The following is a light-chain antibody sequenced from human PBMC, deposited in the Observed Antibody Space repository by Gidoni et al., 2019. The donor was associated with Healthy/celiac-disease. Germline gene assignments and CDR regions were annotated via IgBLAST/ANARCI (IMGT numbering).Light chain of an antibody. Sequence: QSALTQPAPVSGSPGPSITISCTGTSSDVGGYNYVSWYQQHPGKAPKLMIYDVSNRPSGVSNRFSGSKSGNTASLTISGLQAEDEADYYCSSYTSSSTTRVSGGGTKLTVL. CDR1: SSDVGGYNY. V-gene: IGLV2-14*03. J-gene: IGLJ2*01. CDR2: DVS. CDR3: SSYTSSSTTRV.